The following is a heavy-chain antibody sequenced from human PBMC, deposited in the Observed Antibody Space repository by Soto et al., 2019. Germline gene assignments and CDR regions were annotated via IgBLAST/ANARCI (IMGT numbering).Heavy chain of an antibody. J-gene: IGHJ3*02. CDR2: ISSSGSTI. CDR1: GFTFSDYF. CDR3: ARGISGGSCYPCADAFDI. V-gene: IGHV3-11*01. D-gene: IGHD2-15*01. Sequence: PGGSLRLSCAASGFTFSDYFMSWIRQAPGKGLEWVSYISSSGSTIYYADSVKGRFTISRDNAKNSLYLQMNSLRAEDTAVYYCARGISGGSCYPCADAFDIWGQGTMVTVSS.